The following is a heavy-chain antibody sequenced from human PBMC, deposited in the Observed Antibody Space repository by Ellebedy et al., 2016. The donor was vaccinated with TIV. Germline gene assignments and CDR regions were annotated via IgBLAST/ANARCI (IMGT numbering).Heavy chain of an antibody. Sequence: GESLKISCAASGFTFNNYAMSWVRQAPGKGLEWVSTISHTGTSTYYTNSAEGRFIISRDISKRALYLQMNSLRAEDTAVYYCAKGRGGGSDASAPRYYFDSWGLGTLVTVSS. J-gene: IGHJ4*02. D-gene: IGHD3-10*01. CDR1: GFTFNNYA. V-gene: IGHV3-23*01. CDR2: ISHTGTST. CDR3: AKGRGGGSDASAPRYYFDS.